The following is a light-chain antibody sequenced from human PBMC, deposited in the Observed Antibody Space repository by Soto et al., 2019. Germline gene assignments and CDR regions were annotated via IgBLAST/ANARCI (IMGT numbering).Light chain of an antibody. CDR3: QHYSTSPPIT. CDR2: DAS. CDR1: QSVTNN. V-gene: IGKV3-15*01. J-gene: IGKJ5*01. Sequence: EIVMTQSPATLSVSPGERATLSCRASQSVTNNLAWYQQKPGQAPRLLIYDASTRATGIPDRFSGGGSGTEFTLTISSLQSEDFVVYYCQHYSTSPPITFGQGTRLEIK.